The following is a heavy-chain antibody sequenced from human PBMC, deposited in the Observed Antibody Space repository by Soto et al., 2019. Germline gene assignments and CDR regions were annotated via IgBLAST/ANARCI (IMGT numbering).Heavy chain of an antibody. CDR1: GGTFSSYA. V-gene: IGHV1-69*13. J-gene: IGHJ6*02. Sequence: ASVKVSCKASGGTFSSYAISWVRQAPGQGLEWMGGIIPIFGTANYAQKFQGRVTITADESTSTAYMELSSLRSEDTAVYYCARIVGYCSGGSCYSNRYYYYGMDVWGQGTTVTVSS. CDR2: IIPIFGTA. CDR3: ARIVGYCSGGSCYSNRYYYYGMDV. D-gene: IGHD2-15*01.